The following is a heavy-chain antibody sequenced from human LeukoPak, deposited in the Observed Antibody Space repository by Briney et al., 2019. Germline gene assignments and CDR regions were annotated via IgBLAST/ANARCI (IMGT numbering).Heavy chain of an antibody. J-gene: IGHJ6*02. D-gene: IGHD4-17*01. CDR3: AREYGDYPSNYYGMDV. Sequence: GGSLRLSCAASGFTFSSYSMNWVRQAPGKGLEWVSSISSSSSYIYYAGSAKGRFTISRDNAKNSLYLQMNSLRAEDTAVYYCAREYGDYPSNYYGMDVWGQGTTVTVSS. CDR2: ISSSSSYI. CDR1: GFTFSSYS. V-gene: IGHV3-21*01.